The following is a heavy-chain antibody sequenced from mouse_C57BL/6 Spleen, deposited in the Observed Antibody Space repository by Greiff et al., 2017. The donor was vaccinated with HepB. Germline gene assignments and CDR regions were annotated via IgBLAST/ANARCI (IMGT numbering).Heavy chain of an antibody. Sequence: QVQLQQPGAELVKPGASVKLSCKASGYTFTSYWMQWVKQRPGQGLEWIGEIDPSDSYTNYNQKFKGKATLTVDTSSSTAYMQLSSLTSEDSAVYYCARQRGLPYYAMDYWGQGTSVTVSS. V-gene: IGHV1-50*01. D-gene: IGHD3-1*01. CDR1: GYTFTSYW. J-gene: IGHJ4*01. CDR3: ARQRGLPYYAMDY. CDR2: IDPSDSYT.